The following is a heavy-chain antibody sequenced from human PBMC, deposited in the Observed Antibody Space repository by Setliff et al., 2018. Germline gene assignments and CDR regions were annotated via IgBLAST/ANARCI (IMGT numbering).Heavy chain of an antibody. CDR2: IYYSGTT. CDR3: VRRRTGPGGVFDY. V-gene: IGHV4-39*01. D-gene: IGHD3-3*01. CDR1: GGSIISSTYH. J-gene: IGHJ4*02. Sequence: SETLSLTCSVSGGSIISSTYHWGWIRQPPGKGLEWIGSIYYSGTTYYNPSLESRVTMSVDMSKNQFSLNLSSVTATDTAVYYCVRRRTGPGGVFDYWGQGTLVTVSS.